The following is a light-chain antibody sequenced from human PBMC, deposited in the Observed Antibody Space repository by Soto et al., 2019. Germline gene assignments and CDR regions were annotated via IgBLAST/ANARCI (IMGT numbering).Light chain of an antibody. Sequence: DIHMTQSPSSVSASVGYRVTITCRASQGIRSWLAWYQQKPGKAPKLLIYAASSLQSGVPSRFRGSGSGTDFTLTISSLPPEDFETYYCQQANSFPLTFGGGTKVDIK. CDR1: QGIRSW. V-gene: IGKV1-12*01. CDR2: AAS. CDR3: QQANSFPLT. J-gene: IGKJ4*01.